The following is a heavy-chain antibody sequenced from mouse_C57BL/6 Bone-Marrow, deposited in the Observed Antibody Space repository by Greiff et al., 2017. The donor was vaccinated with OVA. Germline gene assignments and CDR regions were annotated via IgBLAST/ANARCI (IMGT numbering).Heavy chain of an antibody. V-gene: IGHV7-3*01. CDR1: FFPLTNYH. D-gene: IGHD1-1*01. CDR3: ARYKGRVAVDYFDY. J-gene: IGHJ2*01. Sequence: EVQRVESGGGLVQPGDSLSLFRAASFFPLTNYHMSWVRQPPGKALEWLAFIRNKPNGSTTEYSASVKGRFTISRDNSQSILYLQMNALRAEDSATYYCARYKGRVAVDYFDYWGQGTALTVSS. CDR2: IRNKPNGSTT.